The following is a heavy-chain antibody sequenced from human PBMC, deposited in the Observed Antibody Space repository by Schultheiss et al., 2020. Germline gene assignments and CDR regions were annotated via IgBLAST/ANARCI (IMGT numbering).Heavy chain of an antibody. Sequence: ASVKVSCKASGSTFTGYYMHWVRQAPGQGLEWMGIINPSGGSTSYAQKFQGRVTMTRDTSTSTVYMELSSLRSEDTAVYYCARENYCSGGSCYYYGMDVWGQGTTVTVSS. CDR3: ARENYCSGGSCYYYGMDV. D-gene: IGHD2-15*01. CDR1: GSTFTGYY. J-gene: IGHJ6*02. V-gene: IGHV1-46*03. CDR2: INPSGGST.